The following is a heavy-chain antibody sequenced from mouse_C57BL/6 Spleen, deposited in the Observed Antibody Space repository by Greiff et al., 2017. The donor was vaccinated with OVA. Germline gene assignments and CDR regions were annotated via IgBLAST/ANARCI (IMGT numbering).Heavy chain of an antibody. CDR2: IHPNSGST. D-gene: IGHD2-4*01. CDR1: GYTFTSYW. J-gene: IGHJ4*01. V-gene: IGHV1-64*01. CDR3: ARSMITTDAMDY. Sequence: VQLKQPGAELVKPGASVKLSCKASGYTFTSYWMHWVKQRPGQGLEWIGMIHPNSGSTNYNEKFKSKATLTVDKASSTAYMQLSSLTSEDSAVYYCARSMITTDAMDYWGQGTSVTVSS.